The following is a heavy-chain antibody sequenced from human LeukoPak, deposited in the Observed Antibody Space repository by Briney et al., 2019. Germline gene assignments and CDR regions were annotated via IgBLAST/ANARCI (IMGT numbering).Heavy chain of an antibody. CDR2: IIPIFGTA. CDR1: GGTFSSYA. Sequence: SVKVSCKAYGGTFSSYAISWVRQAPGQGLEWMGRIIPIFGTANYAQMFQGRVTITTDESTSTAYMELSSLRSEDTAVYYCAGAKIPAVEYVGFLEWLPDAFDIWGQGTMVTVSS. V-gene: IGHV1-69*05. J-gene: IGHJ3*02. CDR3: AGAKIPAVEYVGFLEWLPDAFDI. D-gene: IGHD3-3*01.